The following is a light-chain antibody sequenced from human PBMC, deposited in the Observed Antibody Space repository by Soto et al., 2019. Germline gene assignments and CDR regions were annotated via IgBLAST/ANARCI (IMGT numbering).Light chain of an antibody. Sequence: DLQLTQSPSFLSASVGDRVTITCRASQDVRSYLAWYQQKPGKPPKLLISTASTLQSGVPSRFSGSGFGTEFTLTMSSLQPEDLATYYCQQLNVYPPITFGQGTRLEIK. V-gene: IGKV1-9*01. J-gene: IGKJ5*01. CDR3: QQLNVYPPIT. CDR2: TAS. CDR1: QDVRSY.